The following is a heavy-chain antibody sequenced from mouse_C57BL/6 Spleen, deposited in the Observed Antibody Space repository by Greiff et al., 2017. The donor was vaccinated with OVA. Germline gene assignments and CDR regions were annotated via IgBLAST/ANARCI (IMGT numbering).Heavy chain of an antibody. CDR3: ARGEDYGSRDY. V-gene: IGHV1-81*01. Sequence: VKLQQSGAELARPGASVKLSCKASGYTFTSYGISWVKQRTGPGLEWIGVIYPRSGNTYYNEKFKGKATLTADKSSSTAYMELRSLTSEDSAVYFCARGEDYGSRDYWGQGTTLTVSS. CDR2: IYPRSGNT. CDR1: GYTFTSYG. D-gene: IGHD1-1*01. J-gene: IGHJ2*01.